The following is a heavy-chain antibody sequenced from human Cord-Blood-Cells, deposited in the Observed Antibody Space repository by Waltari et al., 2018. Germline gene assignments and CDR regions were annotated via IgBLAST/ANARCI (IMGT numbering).Heavy chain of an antibody. CDR3: ARGEDIKEAFDI. D-gene: IGHD2-15*01. J-gene: IGHJ3*02. CDR2: IKQDGSEK. Sequence: EVQLVESGGGLVQPGGSLRLSCAASGFPFISYWMSWVRQAPGKGLEWVANIKQDGSEKYYVDSVKGRFTISRDNAKNSLYLQMNSLRAEDTAVYYCARGEDIKEAFDIWGQGTMVTVSS. V-gene: IGHV3-7*04. CDR1: GFPFISYW.